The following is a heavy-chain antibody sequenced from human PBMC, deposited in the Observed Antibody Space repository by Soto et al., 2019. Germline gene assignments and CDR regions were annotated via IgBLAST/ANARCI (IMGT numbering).Heavy chain of an antibody. J-gene: IGHJ4*02. V-gene: IGHV4-59*01. Sequence: PSETLSLTCSVSGASLRDYYWSWIRQRPGRGLEWIAYVFYSGNTNSNASLKSRVTTSVDTSKKQFSLRLRSVTAADTAVYYCAMGYYFDYWGQGALVTVSS. CDR3: AMGYYFDY. CDR1: GASLRDYY. CDR2: VFYSGNT.